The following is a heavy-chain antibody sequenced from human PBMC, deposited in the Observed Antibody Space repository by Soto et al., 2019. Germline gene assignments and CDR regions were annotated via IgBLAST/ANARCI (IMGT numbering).Heavy chain of an antibody. CDR1: GDSVSSNSAA. D-gene: IGHD6-6*01. CDR3: AGVEYHPTQQLGPDEKLDAFDI. V-gene: IGHV6-1*01. J-gene: IGHJ3*02. CDR2: TYYRSKWYN. Sequence: PSQTLSLTCAISGDSVSSNSAAWNWIRQSPSRGLEWLGRTYYRSKWYNDYAVSVKSRITINPDTSKNQFSLQLNSVTPEDTAVYYCAGVEYHPTQQLGPDEKLDAFDIWGQGTMVTVSS.